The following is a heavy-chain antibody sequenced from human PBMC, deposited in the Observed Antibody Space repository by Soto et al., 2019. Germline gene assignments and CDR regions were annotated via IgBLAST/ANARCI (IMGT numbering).Heavy chain of an antibody. CDR2: IHSDGSRT. J-gene: IGHJ6*02. Sequence: PGGSLRLSCAASGFTFSSYWMHWVRQAPGKGLVCVSRIHSDGSRTSYADSVKGRFTISRDNAKNTLYLQMNSPTVEDTAVYYCARAVSYGMDVWGQGTTVTVSS. V-gene: IGHV3-74*01. CDR1: GFTFSSYW. CDR3: ARAVSYGMDV.